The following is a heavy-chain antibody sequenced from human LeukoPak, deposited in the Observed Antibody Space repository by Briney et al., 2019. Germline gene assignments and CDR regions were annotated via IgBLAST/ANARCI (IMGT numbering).Heavy chain of an antibody. V-gene: IGHV4-59*01. CDR2: IYYSGST. D-gene: IGHD2-2*01. CDR1: GGSISSYY. Sequence: PSETLSLTCTVSGGSISSYYWSWIRQPPGKGLEWIGYIYYSGSTNYNPSLKSRVTISVDTSKNQFSLKLSSVTAADTAVYYCAKLRGYQLPNWLDPWGQGTLVTVSS. J-gene: IGHJ5*02. CDR3: AKLRGYQLPNWLDP.